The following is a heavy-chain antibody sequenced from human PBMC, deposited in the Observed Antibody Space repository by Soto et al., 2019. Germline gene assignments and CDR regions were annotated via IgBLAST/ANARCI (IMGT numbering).Heavy chain of an antibody. CDR1: GFTFSNAW. CDR2: IKSKXDGGTT. CDR3: XXXXXXXXXXGHRXXXXXMDV. V-gene: IGHV3-15*01. Sequence: EVQLVESGGGLVKPGGSLRLSCAASGFTFSNAWMSWVRQAPXXGLEXVGRIKSKXDGGTTDYAAPVKGRFTISRDDSKNTLYXXXXXXXXXXXXXXXXXXXXXXXXXXGHRXXXXXMDVWGQGTTVTVSS. J-gene: IGHJ6*02. D-gene: IGHD5-12*01.